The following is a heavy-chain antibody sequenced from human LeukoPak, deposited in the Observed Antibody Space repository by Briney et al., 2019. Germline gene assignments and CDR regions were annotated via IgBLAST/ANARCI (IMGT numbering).Heavy chain of an antibody. CDR3: ARATRIRFLEWLGRDYYYYMDV. CDR1: GFTFSSYS. CDR2: ISSSSSYI. D-gene: IGHD3-3*01. Sequence: KPGGSLRLSCAASGFTFSSYSMNWVRQAPGKGLEWVSSISSSSSYIYYADSVKGRFTISRDNAKNSLYLQMNSLRAEDTAVYYCARATRIRFLEWLGRDYYYYMDVWGKGTTVTVSS. V-gene: IGHV3-21*01. J-gene: IGHJ6*03.